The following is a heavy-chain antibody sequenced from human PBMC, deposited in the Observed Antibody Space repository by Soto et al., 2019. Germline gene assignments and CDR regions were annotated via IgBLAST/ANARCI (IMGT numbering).Heavy chain of an antibody. CDR1: GGSISTDSHY. D-gene: IGHD4-17*01. CDR2: VYYAGST. J-gene: IGHJ4*02. Sequence: QLQLQESGPGLVKPSDTLSLTCTVSGGSISTDSHYWGWIRQPPGKGLEWIGSVYYAGSTYKNPSLHSRVTXSXDXXKNPFSLKLNSVTAADTAVYYCARRTNYGDYSFDYWGQGTLVTVSS. V-gene: IGHV4-39*02. CDR3: ARRTNYGDYSFDY.